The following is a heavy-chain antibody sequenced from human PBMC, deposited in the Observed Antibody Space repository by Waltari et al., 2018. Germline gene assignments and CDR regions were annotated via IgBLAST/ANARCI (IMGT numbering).Heavy chain of an antibody. CDR1: GGSITSNRHY. Sequence: QLQLQESGPRLVKPSETQSLTCTVSGGSITSNRHYWGWIRQPPGQGLEWIGTISYTEATYSSPSLKSRVSISRDTSKNQLALTLGSVTAADTALYYCATYIGASLGTAAFDVWGQGTMVTVSS. CDR2: ISYTEAT. J-gene: IGHJ3*01. V-gene: IGHV4-39*01. D-gene: IGHD5-12*01. CDR3: ATYIGASLGTAAFDV.